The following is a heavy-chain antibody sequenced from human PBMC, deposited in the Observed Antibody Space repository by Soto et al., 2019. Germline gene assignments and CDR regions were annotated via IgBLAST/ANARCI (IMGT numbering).Heavy chain of an antibody. J-gene: IGHJ4*02. CDR3: ARDLGYYDSSGYFDY. D-gene: IGHD3-22*01. Sequence: QVQLVESGGGLVKPGGSLRLSCAASGYTFRDDSMSWIRQAPGKGLEWVSYISSSDSIIYYTDSVKGRFTISRDNAKNSLYLQMNSLRAEDTAVYYCARDLGYYDSSGYFDYWGQGTLVTLSS. CDR1: GYTFRDDS. CDR2: ISSSDSII. V-gene: IGHV3-11*01.